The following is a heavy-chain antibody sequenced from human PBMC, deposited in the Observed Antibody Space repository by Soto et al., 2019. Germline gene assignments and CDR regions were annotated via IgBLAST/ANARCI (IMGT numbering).Heavy chain of an antibody. CDR2: IYYSGSS. J-gene: IGHJ4*02. V-gene: IGHV4-39*01. CDR3: ARLAAGTHYYFDY. Sequence: QLQLQESGPGLVKPSETLSLTCTVSGDSIGSTNYYWGWFRQPPGKGLEWIGSIYYSGSSYHNPSLKSRVTTSVDTSKNQFSLRVDSVTAAHTGVYYCARLAAGTHYYFDYWGRGTLVTVSS. D-gene: IGHD6-13*01. CDR1: GDSIGSTNYY.